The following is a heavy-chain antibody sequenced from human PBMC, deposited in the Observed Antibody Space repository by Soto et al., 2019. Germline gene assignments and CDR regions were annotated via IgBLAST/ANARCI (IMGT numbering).Heavy chain of an antibody. CDR1: GYSFTSYW. D-gene: IGHD1-7*01. Sequence: PGESLKISCKGSGYSFTSYWIGWVRQMPGKGLEWMGIIYPGDSDTRYSPSFQGQVTISADKSISTAYLQWSSLKASDTAMYYCARQANWNYPYYYYMDVWGKGTTVTVSS. V-gene: IGHV5-51*01. CDR2: IYPGDSDT. J-gene: IGHJ6*03. CDR3: ARQANWNYPYYYYMDV.